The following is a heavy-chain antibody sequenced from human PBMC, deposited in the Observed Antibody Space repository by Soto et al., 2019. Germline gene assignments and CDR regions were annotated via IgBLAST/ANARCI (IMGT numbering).Heavy chain of an antibody. CDR1: GGSINSYY. V-gene: IGHV4-59*08. D-gene: IGHD3-10*01. Sequence: PSGTLSLTCPVSGGSINSYYWSWIREPPGEGLEWIGYIYYSGSTNYNPSLKSRVTISVDTSKNQFSLKLSSVTAADTAVYYCARQGSSGKKDYYYYMDVWGKGTTVTVSS. J-gene: IGHJ6*03. CDR2: IYYSGST. CDR3: ARQGSSGKKDYYYYMDV.